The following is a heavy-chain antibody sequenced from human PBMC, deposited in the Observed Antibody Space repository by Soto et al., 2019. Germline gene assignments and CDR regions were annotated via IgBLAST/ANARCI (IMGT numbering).Heavy chain of an antibody. CDR3: ARRIRQELIDY. D-gene: IGHD6-13*01. V-gene: IGHV1-18*04. CDR1: GYAVSNYD. J-gene: IGHJ4*02. CDR2: ISVYNGNT. Sequence: VASVQVSCKDSGYAVSNYDSSWVRQAPGQGLEWMGWISVYNGNTDYAQKLQGRVTMTTDTSTSTAYMELRSLRSDDTAIYYCARRIRQELIDYWGQGVLVTVS.